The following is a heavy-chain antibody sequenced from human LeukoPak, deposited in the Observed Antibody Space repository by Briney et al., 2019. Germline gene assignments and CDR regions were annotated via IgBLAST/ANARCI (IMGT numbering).Heavy chain of an antibody. CDR1: GFTFSSYA. V-gene: IGHV3-30*18. Sequence: GGSLRLFCAASGFTFSSYAMHWVRQAPGKGLEWVAVISYDGSNKYYADSVKGRFTISRDNSKNTLYLQMNSLRAEDTAVYYCAKFFTGEYVRAFDVWGQGTMVTVSS. CDR2: ISYDGSNK. CDR3: AKFFTGEYVRAFDV. J-gene: IGHJ3*01. D-gene: IGHD3-10*02.